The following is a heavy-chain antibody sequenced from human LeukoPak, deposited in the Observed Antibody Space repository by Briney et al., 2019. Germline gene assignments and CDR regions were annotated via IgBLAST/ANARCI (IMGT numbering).Heavy chain of an antibody. CDR3: ASTWVLLWFGELLQHFDY. CDR2: IYYSGST. V-gene: IGHV4-39*01. Sequence: SETLSLTCAVYGGSFSGYYWGWIRQPPGKGLEWIGSIYYSGSTYYNPSLKSRVTISVDTSKNQFSLKLSSVTAADTAVYYCASTWVLLWFGELLQHFDYWGQGTLVTVSS. CDR1: GGSFSGYY. J-gene: IGHJ4*02. D-gene: IGHD3-10*01.